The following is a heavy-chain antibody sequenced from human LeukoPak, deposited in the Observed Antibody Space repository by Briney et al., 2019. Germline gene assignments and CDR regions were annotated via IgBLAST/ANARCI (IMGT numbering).Heavy chain of an antibody. D-gene: IGHD4-11*01. Sequence: GGSLRLSCAVSGSTFSSYWMHWVRQVPGKGLVWVSRIHPDGSSTDYADAVRGRFTISRDNAKNTLYLQMNSLRAEDTAVYYCARALIDYLGRDCWGQGTLVTVSS. CDR2: IHPDGSST. V-gene: IGHV3-74*01. J-gene: IGHJ4*02. CDR1: GSTFSSYW. CDR3: ARALIDYLGRDC.